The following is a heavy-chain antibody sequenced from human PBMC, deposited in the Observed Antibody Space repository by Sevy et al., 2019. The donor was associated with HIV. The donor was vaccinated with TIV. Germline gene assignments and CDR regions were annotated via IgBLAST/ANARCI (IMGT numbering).Heavy chain of an antibody. V-gene: IGHV3-21*01. CDR3: AREFYDSSGHDAFDI. D-gene: IGHD3-22*01. J-gene: IGHJ3*02. Sequence: GGSLRLSCAASGFTFSSYSMNWVRQAPGKGLEWVSSISSSSSYIYYADSVKGRFNISRDNAKNSLYLQMNSLRAEDTAVYYGAREFYDSSGHDAFDIWGQGTMVTVSS. CDR2: ISSSSSYI. CDR1: GFTFSSYS.